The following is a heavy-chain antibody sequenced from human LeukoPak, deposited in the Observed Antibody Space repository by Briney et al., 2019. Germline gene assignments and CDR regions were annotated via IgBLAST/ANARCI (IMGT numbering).Heavy chain of an antibody. Sequence: GGSLRLSCAASGFTFSSYSMNWVRQAPGKGLEWVSYISSSSSTIYYADSVKGRFTISRDNAKNSLYLQINSLRAEDTAVYYCASHHTGRLEWLLRSGGGYFDYWGQGTLVTVSS. V-gene: IGHV3-48*01. D-gene: IGHD3-3*01. J-gene: IGHJ4*02. CDR3: ASHHTGRLEWLLRSGGGYFDY. CDR2: ISSSSSTI. CDR1: GFTFSSYS.